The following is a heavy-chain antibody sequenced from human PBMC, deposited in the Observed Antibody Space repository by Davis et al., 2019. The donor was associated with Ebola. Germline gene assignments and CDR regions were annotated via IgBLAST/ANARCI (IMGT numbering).Heavy chain of an antibody. D-gene: IGHD5-12*01. CDR1: GYTFTNYY. CDR2: INPNDGRT. J-gene: IGHJ3*02. Sequence: AASVKVSCKASGYTFTNYYMHWVRQAPGQGLEWMGMINPNDGRTIYAQKFQGRVTVTRDTSTTTVYMDLSSLRSEDTALYYFTTPGGQDSGCDVFDIWSQGTMVTVSS. V-gene: IGHV1-46*03. CDR3: TTPGGQDSGCDVFDI.